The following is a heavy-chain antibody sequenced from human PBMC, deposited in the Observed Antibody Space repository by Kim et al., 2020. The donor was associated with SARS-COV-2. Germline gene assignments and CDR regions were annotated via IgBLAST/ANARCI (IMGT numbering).Heavy chain of an antibody. Sequence: GGSLRLSCAASGFTFSSYAMSWVRQAPGKGLEWVSAISGSGGSTYYADSVKGRFTISRDNSKNTLYLQMNSLRAEDTAVYYCAKDRTRGVSPRLGLPDYWGQGTLVTVSS. D-gene: IGHD1-7*01. V-gene: IGHV3-23*01. J-gene: IGHJ4*02. CDR2: ISGSGGST. CDR1: GFTFSSYA. CDR3: AKDRTRGVSPRLGLPDY.